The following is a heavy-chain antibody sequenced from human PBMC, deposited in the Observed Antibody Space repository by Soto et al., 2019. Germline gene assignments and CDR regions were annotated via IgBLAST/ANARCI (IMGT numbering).Heavy chain of an antibody. Sequence: QVQLVQSGAEVRKPGASVTVSCRSSGDSFNDYYIHWVRQAPGQGFEWMGWINPNGGVTKYAQKFQGWVSMTRDTSIRTVYMQLSMLRSDDTAVYYCARESGGATATLDYYYFYMDVGGTGTTVTVSS. D-gene: IGHD5-12*01. CDR2: INPNGGVT. V-gene: IGHV1-2*04. J-gene: IGHJ6*03. CDR3: ARESGGATATLDYYYFYMDV. CDR1: GDSFNDYY.